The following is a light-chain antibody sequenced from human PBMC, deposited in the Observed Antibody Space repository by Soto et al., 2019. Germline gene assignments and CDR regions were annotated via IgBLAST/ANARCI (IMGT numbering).Light chain of an antibody. CDR3: SSYTSSSTFV. CDR2: GVS. CDR1: ISDLGSYNR. V-gene: IGLV2-18*02. Sequence: QSALTQPPSVSGSPGQSVTISCTGTISDLGSYNRVSWYRQPPGTAPTLMIYGVSNRPSGVPDRFSGSKSGNTASLTISGLQAEDESDYYCSSYTSSSTFVFGTGTKVTVL. J-gene: IGLJ1*01.